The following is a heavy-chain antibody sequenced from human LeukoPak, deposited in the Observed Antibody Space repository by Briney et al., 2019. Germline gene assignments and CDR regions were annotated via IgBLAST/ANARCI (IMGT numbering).Heavy chain of an antibody. J-gene: IGHJ6*02. D-gene: IGHD1-26*01. CDR3: ARHEGIVGATTTSFYGMDV. CDR2: IYPGDSDT. CDR1: GYSFTSYW. Sequence: GESLKISCKGSGYSFTSYWIGWARQMPGKGLEWMGIIYPGDSDTRYSPSFQGQVTISADKSISTAYLQWSSLKASDTAMYYCARHEGIVGATTTSFYGMDVWGQGTTVTVSS. V-gene: IGHV5-51*01.